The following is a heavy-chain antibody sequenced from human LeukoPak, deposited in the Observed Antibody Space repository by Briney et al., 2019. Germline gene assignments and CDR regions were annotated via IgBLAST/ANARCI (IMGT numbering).Heavy chain of an antibody. CDR2: ISAYNGNT. D-gene: IGHD6-6*01. J-gene: IGHJ4*02. V-gene: IGHV1-18*01. CDR1: GYTFTRYG. Sequence: ASVKVSRKASGYTFTRYGISWVRQAPGQGLKWMGWISAYNGNTNYAQKLQGRVTMTTDTSTSTAYMELRSLRSDDTAVYYCASLAARASYDYWGQGTLVTVSS. CDR3: ASLAARASYDY.